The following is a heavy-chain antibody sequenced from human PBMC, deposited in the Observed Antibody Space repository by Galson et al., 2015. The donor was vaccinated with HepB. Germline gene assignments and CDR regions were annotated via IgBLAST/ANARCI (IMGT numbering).Heavy chain of an antibody. Sequence: CAISGDSVSSNTAAWNWIRRSPSRGLEWLGRTYYRSKWYNEYAVSMKSRITINPDTTKNQLSLQLNSVTPEDTAVYYCSRGKLLWYGELSYPIYYYGMDVWGQGTTVTVSS. CDR2: TYYRSKWYN. V-gene: IGHV6-1*01. J-gene: IGHJ6*02. CDR3: SRGKLLWYGELSYPIYYYGMDV. D-gene: IGHD3-10*01. CDR1: GDSVSSNTAA.